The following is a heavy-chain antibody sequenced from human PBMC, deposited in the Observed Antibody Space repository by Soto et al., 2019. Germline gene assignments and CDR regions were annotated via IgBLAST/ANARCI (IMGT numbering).Heavy chain of an antibody. J-gene: IGHJ4*02. CDR1: GYSFTSYY. D-gene: IGHD5-12*01. V-gene: IGHV1-46*01. CDR2: INPSGGST. CDR3: ARRSRDGYNYFDY. Sequence: ASVKVSCKASGYSFTSYYMHWVRQAPGQGLEWMGIINPSGGSTSSAQKFQGRVTMTRDTSTSTVYMELSSLRSEDTAVYFCARRSRDGYNYFDYWGQGTLVTVSS.